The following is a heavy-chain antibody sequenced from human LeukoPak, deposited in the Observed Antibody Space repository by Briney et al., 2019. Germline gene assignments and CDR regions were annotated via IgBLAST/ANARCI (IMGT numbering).Heavy chain of an antibody. CDR3: ARGWYGARRSTFDI. V-gene: IGHV3-74*01. J-gene: IGHJ3*02. Sequence: PGGSLRLSCAASGFTFSSYWMHWIRQAPGKGLVWVSNINSDGSTTTYADSVKGRFTISRDNAENTLYLQMNSLRAEDTAVYYCARGWYGARRSTFDIWGQGTMVTVSS. CDR1: GFTFSSYW. CDR2: INSDGSTT. D-gene: IGHD2-15*01.